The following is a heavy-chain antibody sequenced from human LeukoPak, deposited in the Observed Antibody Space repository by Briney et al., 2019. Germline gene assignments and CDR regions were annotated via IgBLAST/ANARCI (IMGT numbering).Heavy chain of an antibody. V-gene: IGHV3-48*01. CDR3: ARGSEDCSGGSCYFSNWFDP. Sequence: GGSLRLSCAASGFTFSSYSMNWVRQAPGKGLEWVSYISSSSSTIYYADSVKGRFTISRDNVKNSLYLQMNSLRAEDTAVYYCARGSEDCSGGSCYFSNWFDPWGQGTLVTVSS. CDR2: ISSSSSTI. J-gene: IGHJ5*02. CDR1: GFTFSSYS. D-gene: IGHD2-15*01.